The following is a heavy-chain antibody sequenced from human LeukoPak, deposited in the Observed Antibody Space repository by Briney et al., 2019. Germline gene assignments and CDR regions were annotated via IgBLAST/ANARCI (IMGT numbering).Heavy chain of an antibody. CDR2: IKQDGSEK. Sequence: GGSLRLPCAASGFTFSSYWMSWVRQAPGKGLEWVANIKQDGSEKYYVDSVKGRFTISRDNARNSLYLQISSLRAEDTAVYYCAREVVATASAFDCWGQGTLVTVSS. D-gene: IGHD2-21*01. CDR3: AREVVATASAFDC. J-gene: IGHJ4*02. V-gene: IGHV3-7*03. CDR1: GFTFSSYW.